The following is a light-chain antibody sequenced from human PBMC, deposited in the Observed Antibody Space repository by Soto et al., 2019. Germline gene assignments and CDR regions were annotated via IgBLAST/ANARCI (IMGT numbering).Light chain of an antibody. Sequence: QSVLTQPPSVSGAPRQRVTISCSGSRSNIGNNAVNWYQQFPGRAPKLLIYYDDLLPSGVSDRFSGSKSGTSASLAISGLQSEDEADYYCATWDDSLNGQVFGGGNQLTVL. CDR2: YDD. V-gene: IGLV1-36*01. J-gene: IGLJ2*01. CDR3: ATWDDSLNGQV. CDR1: RSNIGNNA.